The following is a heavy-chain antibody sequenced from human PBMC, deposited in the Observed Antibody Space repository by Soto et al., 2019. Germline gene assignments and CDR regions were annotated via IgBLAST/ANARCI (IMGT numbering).Heavy chain of an antibody. CDR3: ARDIVVVQAAITLFDY. CDR1: GFTFSSYA. Sequence: EVQLLESGGGLVQPGGSLRLSCAASGFTFSSYAMSWVRQAPGKGLELVSAISGSGGSTYYADSVKGRFTISRDNSKNTLYLQMTSLRAEDTAVYYCARDIVVVQAAITLFDYWGQGTLVTVSS. V-gene: IGHV3-23*01. J-gene: IGHJ4*02. D-gene: IGHD2-2*02. CDR2: ISGSGGST.